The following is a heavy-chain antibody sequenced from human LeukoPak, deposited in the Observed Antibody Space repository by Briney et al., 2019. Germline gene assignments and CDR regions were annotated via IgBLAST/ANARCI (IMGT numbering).Heavy chain of an antibody. J-gene: IGHJ3*02. CDR3: AVNSTRHTFDI. D-gene: IGHD5-24*01. CDR1: GGSISTYY. Sequence: SETLSLTCTVSGGSISTYYWSWIRQYPGEGLEWIGSVYYSGSTNYNPSLKSRVSISVDTSKNQFSLELSSVTAADTAVYYCAVNSTRHTFDIWGQGTMVTVSS. CDR2: VYYSGST. V-gene: IGHV4-59*08.